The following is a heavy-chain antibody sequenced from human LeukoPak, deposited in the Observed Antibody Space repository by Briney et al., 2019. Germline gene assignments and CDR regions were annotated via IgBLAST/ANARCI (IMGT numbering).Heavy chain of an antibody. CDR2: ISGSGGST. CDR1: GFTFSSYV. V-gene: IGHV3-23*01. Sequence: PGGSLRLSCAASGFTFSSYVMSWVRQAPGKGLEWVSVISGSGGSTYYADSVKGRFTISRDNSKNTLYLQMNSLRAEDTAVYYCAKGVAVAGPFDYWGQGTLVTVSS. J-gene: IGHJ4*02. D-gene: IGHD6-19*01. CDR3: AKGVAVAGPFDY.